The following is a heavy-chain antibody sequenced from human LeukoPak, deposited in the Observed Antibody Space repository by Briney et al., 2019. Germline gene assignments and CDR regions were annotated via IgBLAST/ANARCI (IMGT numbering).Heavy chain of an antibody. CDR2: IFYSGTT. CDR3: ARDKSPYGDYLPRYWYFDL. D-gene: IGHD4-17*01. V-gene: IGHV4-39*07. J-gene: IGHJ2*01. CDR1: GGSFSTTIYY. Sequence: PSETLSLTCTVSGGSFSTTIYYWGWIRQSPGKGLEWIGSIFYSGTTSYNPSLKSRVTISVDTSKNQFSLRLSSVTAADTAVYYCARDKSPYGDYLPRYWYFDLWGRGTLVTVSS.